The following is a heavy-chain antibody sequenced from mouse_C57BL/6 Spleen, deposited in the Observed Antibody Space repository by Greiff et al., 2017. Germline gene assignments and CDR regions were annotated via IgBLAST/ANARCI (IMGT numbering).Heavy chain of an antibody. CDR2: ITPNNGGT. V-gene: IGHV1-18*01. CDR1: GYTFTDYN. CDR3: ARGGSYAMDY. J-gene: IGHJ4*01. Sequence: VQLQQSGPELVKPGASVKIPCKASGYTFTDYNMDWVKQSHGKSLEWIGDITPNNGGTIYNQKFKGKATLTVDKSSSTAYMELRSLTSEDTAVYYCARGGSYAMDYWGQGTSVTVSS.